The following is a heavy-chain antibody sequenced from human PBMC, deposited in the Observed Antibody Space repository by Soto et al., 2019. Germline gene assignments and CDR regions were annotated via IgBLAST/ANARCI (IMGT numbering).Heavy chain of an antibody. CDR3: AGEYSSAWKTVDY. D-gene: IGHD6-19*01. J-gene: IGHJ4*02. Sequence: EVQLLESGGGLVQPGRSLRLSCAASGFTFNSYAVSWVRQAPGKGLEWVSAISDIGGTTYYADPVKARFTISTDNSKNTLYLQMNSLRAEDTAVYYCAGEYSSAWKTVDYWGQGTLVTVSS. V-gene: IGHV3-23*01. CDR2: ISDIGGTT. CDR1: GFTFNSYA.